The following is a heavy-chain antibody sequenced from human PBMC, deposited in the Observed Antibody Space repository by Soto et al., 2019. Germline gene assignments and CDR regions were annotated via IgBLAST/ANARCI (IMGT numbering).Heavy chain of an antibody. CDR1: GFSLSNARMG. Sequence: QVTLKESGPVLVKPTETLTLTCTVSGFSLSNARMGVSWIRQPPGKALEWLAHILSNDEKPYSPSLKSRLTISKDSSKSQGVLTMTNVDPVDTATDYWARITYCSGGSCYDYWGQGSLVTVSS. D-gene: IGHD2-15*01. CDR2: ILSNDEK. CDR3: ARITYCSGGSCYDY. V-gene: IGHV2-26*01. J-gene: IGHJ4*02.